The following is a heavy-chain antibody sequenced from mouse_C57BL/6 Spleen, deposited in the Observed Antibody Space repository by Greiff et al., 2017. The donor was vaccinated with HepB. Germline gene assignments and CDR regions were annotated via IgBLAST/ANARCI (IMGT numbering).Heavy chain of an antibody. D-gene: IGHD4-1*01. J-gene: IGHJ2*01. V-gene: IGHV7-3*01. Sequence: VQLQQSGGGLVQPGGSLSLSCAASGFTFTDYYMSWVRQPPGKALEWLGFIRNKANGYTTEYSASVKGRFTISRDNSQSILYLQMNALGAEDSATYYCARYMAGRGDFDYWGQGTTLTVSS. CDR2: IRNKANGYTT. CDR1: GFTFTDYY. CDR3: ARYMAGRGDFDY.